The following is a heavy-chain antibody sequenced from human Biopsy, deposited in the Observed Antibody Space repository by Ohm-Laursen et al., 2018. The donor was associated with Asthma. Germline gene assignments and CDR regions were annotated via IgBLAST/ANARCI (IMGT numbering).Heavy chain of an antibody. V-gene: IGHV1-3*01. CDR1: GYTFINYA. CDR3: ARTYYDFLTGQVNDAFAL. Sequence: ASVKVSRKASGYTFINYAIHWVRQAPGQRLEWMGWINAGDGNTKYSQKFQGRVTITRDTSASTACMDLRSLRSEDTAMYYCARTYYDFLTGQVNDAFALWGQGTMVTVSS. CDR2: INAGDGNT. D-gene: IGHD3-9*01. J-gene: IGHJ3*01.